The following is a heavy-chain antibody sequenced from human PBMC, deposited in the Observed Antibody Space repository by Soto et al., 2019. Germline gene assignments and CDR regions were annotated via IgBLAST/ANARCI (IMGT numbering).Heavy chain of an antibody. V-gene: IGHV1-2*04. CDR2: INPNSGGT. J-gene: IGHJ6*02. D-gene: IGHD3-3*01. Sequence: ASVKVSCKASGYTFTGYYMHWVRQAPGQGLEWMGWINPNSGGTNYAQKFQGWVTMTRDTSISTAYMELSRLRSDDTAVYYCARGMESFDFWSGYPIFSYYGMDVWGQGTTVTSP. CDR1: GYTFTGYY. CDR3: ARGMESFDFWSGYPIFSYYGMDV.